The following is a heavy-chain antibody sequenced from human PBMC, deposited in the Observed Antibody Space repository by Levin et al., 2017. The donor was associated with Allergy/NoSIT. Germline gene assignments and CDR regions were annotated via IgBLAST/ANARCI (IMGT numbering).Heavy chain of an antibody. V-gene: IGHV3-15*01. J-gene: IGHJ6*02. CDR1: GFSFKNAW. CDR3: CTGTLSVGYYYGMDV. Sequence: GESLKISCVASGFSFKNAWMSWVRQAPGKGLEWVGRIKLKTEGGTTDYAAPVKDRFTISREDSRNTLYLEMNSLKTEDTAVYYCCTGTLSVGYYYGMDVWGQGTTVTVSS. CDR2: IKLKTEGGTT. D-gene: IGHD2-15*01.